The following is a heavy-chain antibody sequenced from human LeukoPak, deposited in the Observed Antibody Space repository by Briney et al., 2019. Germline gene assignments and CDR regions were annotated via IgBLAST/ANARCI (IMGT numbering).Heavy chain of an antibody. CDR3: ANPVGYGDAFDI. V-gene: IGHV3-23*01. J-gene: IGHJ3*02. D-gene: IGHD5-12*01. Sequence: GGSLRLSCAASGFTFSSYAMNWVRQAPGKGLQWVSTISGGGVSTYYADSVKGRFAISRDNSKNTLYLQMNSLRAEDTAVYYCANPVGYGDAFDIWGQGTMVTVSS. CDR2: ISGGGVST. CDR1: GFTFSSYA.